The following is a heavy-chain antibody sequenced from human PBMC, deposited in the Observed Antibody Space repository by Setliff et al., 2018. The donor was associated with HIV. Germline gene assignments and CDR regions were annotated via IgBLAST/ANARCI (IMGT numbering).Heavy chain of an antibody. J-gene: IGHJ4*02. Sequence: SETLSLTCTVSGASISANSYYWSWIRQPAGKGLQWIGHISTSGGAHYNPSLKSRVTISIDTSKNQFSLKLTSVTAADAAVYYCARWSENLITMVRGDYYFDSWGQGTLVTVSS. CDR3: ARWSENLITMVRGDYYFDS. CDR2: ISTSGGA. V-gene: IGHV4-61*09. CDR1: GASISANSYY. D-gene: IGHD3-10*01.